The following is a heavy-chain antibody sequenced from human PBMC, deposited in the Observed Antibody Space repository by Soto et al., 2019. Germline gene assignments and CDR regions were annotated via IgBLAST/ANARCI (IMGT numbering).Heavy chain of an antibody. J-gene: IGHJ4*02. Sequence: GGSLRLSCAASGFNVGAFAVNWVRQAPGKGLEWVSGISVSDAFIYYADSVRGRFSISRDASENILYLQMNSLRVVDTALYYCTRETVAGITGLDYWGPGTLVTVSS. CDR1: GFNVGAFA. CDR2: ISVSDAFI. D-gene: IGHD1-20*01. V-gene: IGHV3-23*01. CDR3: TRETVAGITGLDY.